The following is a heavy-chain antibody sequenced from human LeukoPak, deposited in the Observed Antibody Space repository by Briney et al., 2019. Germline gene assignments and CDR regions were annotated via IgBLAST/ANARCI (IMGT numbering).Heavy chain of an antibody. CDR1: GYSFTGYF. CDR2: IIPIFGTA. V-gene: IGHV1-69*06. Sequence: GASVKVSCKASGYSFTGYFMQWVRQAPGQGLEWMGGIIPIFGTANYAQKFQGRVTITADKSTSTAYMELSSLRSEDTAVYYCARAGGIVVAGIAFDYWGQGTLVTVSS. D-gene: IGHD6-13*01. J-gene: IGHJ4*02. CDR3: ARAGGIVVAGIAFDY.